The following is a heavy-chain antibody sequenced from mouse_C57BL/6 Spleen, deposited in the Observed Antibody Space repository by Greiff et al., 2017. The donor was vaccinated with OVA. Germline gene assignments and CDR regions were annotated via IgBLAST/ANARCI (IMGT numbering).Heavy chain of an antibody. Sequence: EVKLVESEGGLVQPGSSMKLSCTASGFTFSDYYMAWVRQVPEKGLEWVANINYDGSSTYYLDSLKSRFIISRDNAKNILYLQMSSLKSEDTATYYCARYGSSYLPFDYWGQGTTLTVSS. CDR1: GFTFSDYY. CDR3: ARYGSSYLPFDY. CDR2: INYDGSST. V-gene: IGHV5-16*01. D-gene: IGHD1-1*01. J-gene: IGHJ2*01.